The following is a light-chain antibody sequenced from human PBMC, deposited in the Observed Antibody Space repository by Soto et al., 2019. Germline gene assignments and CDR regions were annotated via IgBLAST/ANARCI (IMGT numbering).Light chain of an antibody. CDR3: QQRRRWPWT. CDR1: QQIWSY. Sequence: PAERFGRSFKASQQIWSYLAGYQQEPGQSRTLLMYEASKRAKGSPARFSGSGSGTDFTRTISRREPDDFAVYYGQQRRRWPWTFGQGTKVDI. V-gene: IGKV3-11*01. CDR2: EAS. J-gene: IGKJ1*01.